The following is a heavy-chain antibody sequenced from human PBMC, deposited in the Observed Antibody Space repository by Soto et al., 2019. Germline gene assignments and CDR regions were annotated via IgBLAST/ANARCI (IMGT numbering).Heavy chain of an antibody. J-gene: IGHJ4*02. Sequence: ASVKVSCKASGYTFTSYGISWVRQAPGQGLEWMGWISAYNGNTNYAQKLQGRVTMTTDTSTSTAYMELRSLRSDDTAVYYCARDRFDYYGDYRVIDYWGQGTLVTVSS. CDR2: ISAYNGNT. V-gene: IGHV1-18*01. CDR1: GYTFTSYG. CDR3: ARDRFDYYGDYRVIDY. D-gene: IGHD4-17*01.